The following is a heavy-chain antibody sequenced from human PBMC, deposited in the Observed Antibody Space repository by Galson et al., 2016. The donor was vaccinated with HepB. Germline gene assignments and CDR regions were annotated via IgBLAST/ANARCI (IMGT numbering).Heavy chain of an antibody. CDR2: ISYDGSIT. D-gene: IGHD3-22*01. CDR3: ANGGYYNFDQ. CDR1: GFTFSTYG. J-gene: IGHJ4*02. V-gene: IGHV3-30*18. Sequence: SLRLSCAASGFTFSTYGMHWVRQAPGKGLEWVAAISYDGSITFYPDSVKGRFTISRDNSKNTLYLQMNSLRPEDTAVYYCANGGYYNFDQWGQGTLVTVSS.